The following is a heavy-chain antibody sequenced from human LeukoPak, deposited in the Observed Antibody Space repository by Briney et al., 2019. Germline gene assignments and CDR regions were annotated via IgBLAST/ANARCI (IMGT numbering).Heavy chain of an antibody. Sequence: PGGSLRLSCAASGFSFSSYGMHWVRQAPGKGLEWVGVISEDGRRKDYADSVKGRFTISRDNSKNTLYLQMNSLRAEDTAVYYCAKRPSDYGDYVSYFDYWGQGTLVTVSS. J-gene: IGHJ4*02. V-gene: IGHV3-30*18. CDR2: ISEDGRRK. D-gene: IGHD4-17*01. CDR1: GFSFSSYG. CDR3: AKRPSDYGDYVSYFDY.